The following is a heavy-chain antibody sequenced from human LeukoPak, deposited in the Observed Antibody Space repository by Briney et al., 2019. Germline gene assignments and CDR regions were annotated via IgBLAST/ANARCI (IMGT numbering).Heavy chain of an antibody. V-gene: IGHV3-21*01. CDR1: GFTFNNYN. D-gene: IGHD2-2*01. CDR2: ISYSSSYI. J-gene: IGHJ6*03. Sequence: GGSLRLSCAASGFTFNNYNMNWVRQAPGKGLEWVSYISYSSSYIYYADSVKGRFTISRDSAKNSLYLQMNSLRAEDTAVYYCARSRGASSGVYYYYYMDVWGKGTTVTVSS. CDR3: ARSRGASSGVYYYYYMDV.